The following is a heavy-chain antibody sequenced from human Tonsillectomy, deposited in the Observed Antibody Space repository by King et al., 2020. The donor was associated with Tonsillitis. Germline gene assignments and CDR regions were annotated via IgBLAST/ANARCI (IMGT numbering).Heavy chain of an antibody. CDR3: ARVDGGYYFDY. CDR1: DYSISSGYY. CDR2: IYHSGNT. D-gene: IGHD5-24*01. J-gene: IGHJ4*02. V-gene: IGHV4-38-2*01. Sequence: VQLQESGPGLVKPSETLSLTCAVSDYSISSGYYWGWIRQPPGRGLEWIGSIYHSGNTYYNPSLKSRVSLSVDTSKHQFSLKLSSVTAADTAVYYCARVDGGYYFDYWGQGTLVTVSS.